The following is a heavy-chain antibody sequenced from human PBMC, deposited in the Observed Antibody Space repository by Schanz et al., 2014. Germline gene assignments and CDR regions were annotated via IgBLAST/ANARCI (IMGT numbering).Heavy chain of an antibody. D-gene: IGHD2-2*01. Sequence: EGQLAESGGGLVQPGGSLRLSCAASGFTFNSYAMTWVRQAPGKGLEWVSGISGSGGSTYYADSVKGRFTISRDNSKNTLYLQMNSLRAEDTAVYYCAKDLLYGAPMPLNHLDYWGQGTLVTVSS. CDR1: GFTFNSYA. V-gene: IGHV3-23*04. CDR3: AKDLLYGAPMPLNHLDY. CDR2: ISGSGGST. J-gene: IGHJ4*02.